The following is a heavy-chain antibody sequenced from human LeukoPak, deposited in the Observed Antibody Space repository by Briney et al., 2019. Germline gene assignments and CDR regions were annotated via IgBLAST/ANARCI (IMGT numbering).Heavy chain of an antibody. D-gene: IGHD1-26*01. Sequence: GASVKVSCKASGYTFTSYYMHWVRQAPGQGLEWMGIINPSGGSTSYAQKLQGRVTMTRDTSTSTVYMELSSLRSEDTAVYYCARDRIVGASYYGMDVWGQGTTVTVSS. J-gene: IGHJ6*02. CDR1: GYTFTSYY. V-gene: IGHV1-46*01. CDR2: INPSGGST. CDR3: ARDRIVGASYYGMDV.